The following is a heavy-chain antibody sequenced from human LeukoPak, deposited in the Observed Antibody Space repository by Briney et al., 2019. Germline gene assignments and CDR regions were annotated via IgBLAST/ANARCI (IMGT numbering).Heavy chain of an antibody. V-gene: IGHV3-23*01. CDR2: ISGSGGST. D-gene: IGHD3-16*01. J-gene: IGHJ4*02. Sequence: GGSLRLSCAASGFTFSSYAMSWVRQAPGKGLEWVSAISGSGGSTYYADSVKGRFTISRDNSKNTLYLQMNSLRAEDTAVYYCASKSRSAWGYYFDYWGQGTLVTVSS. CDR3: ASKSRSAWGYYFDY. CDR1: GFTFSSYA.